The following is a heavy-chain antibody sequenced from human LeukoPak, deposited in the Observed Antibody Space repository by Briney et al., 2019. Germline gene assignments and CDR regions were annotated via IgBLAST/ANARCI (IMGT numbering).Heavy chain of an antibody. CDR3: ARPTSPRDDLWFDP. CDR2: IYYSGST. V-gene: IGHV4-59*08. D-gene: IGHD5-24*01. J-gene: IGHJ5*02. CDR1: GGSISSYD. Sequence: KTSETLSLTCAVSGGSISSYDWSWIRQPPGKGLEWVGYIYYSGSTKYNPSLKRLVTISVDTSKNEFSVKLRFVTAADTAVYYCARPTSPRDDLWFDPWGQGTLVTVSS.